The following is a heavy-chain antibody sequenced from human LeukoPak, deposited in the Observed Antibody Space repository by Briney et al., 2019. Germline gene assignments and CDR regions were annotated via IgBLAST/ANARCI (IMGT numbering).Heavy chain of an antibody. CDR1: GGSISSYY. D-gene: IGHD5-12*01. CDR3: ARDRRGYSGYDSPDYYYYYYMDV. CDR2: IYTSGST. Sequence: SETLSLTCTVSGGSISSYYWSWIRQPAGKGLEWIERIYTSGSTNYNPSLKSRVTMSVDTSKNQFSLKLSSVTAADTAVYYCARDRRGYSGYDSPDYYYYYYMDVWGKGTTVTVSS. J-gene: IGHJ6*03. V-gene: IGHV4-4*07.